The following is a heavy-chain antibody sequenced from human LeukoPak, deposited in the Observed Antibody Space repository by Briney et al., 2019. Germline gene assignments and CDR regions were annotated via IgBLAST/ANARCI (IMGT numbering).Heavy chain of an antibody. V-gene: IGHV4-34*01. J-gene: IGHJ5*02. CDR3: ARGYSGSSEGWFDP. CDR1: GGSFSGYY. CDR2: INHSGST. Sequence: PSETLSLTCAVYGGSFSGYYWSWIRQPPGKGLEWIGEINHSGSTNYNPSLKSRVTISVDTSKNQFSLKLSSVTAADTAVYYCARGYSGSSEGWFDPWGQGTLVTVSS. D-gene: IGHD6-6*01.